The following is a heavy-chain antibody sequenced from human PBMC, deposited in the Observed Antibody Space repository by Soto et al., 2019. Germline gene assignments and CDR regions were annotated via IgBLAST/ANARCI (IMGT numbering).Heavy chain of an antibody. D-gene: IGHD3-10*01. CDR3: ARGRLWFGEFFFDP. CDR1: GGSISSGGYY. CDR2: IYYSGST. Sequence: QVQLQESGPGLVKPSQTLSLTCTVSGGSISSGGYYWSWIRQHPGKGLEWIGYIYYSGSTYYNPSLTSRVTISVDTSKNQFSLELSSVPAADTAVYYCARGRLWFGEFFFDPWGQGTLVTVSS. J-gene: IGHJ5*02. V-gene: IGHV4-31*03.